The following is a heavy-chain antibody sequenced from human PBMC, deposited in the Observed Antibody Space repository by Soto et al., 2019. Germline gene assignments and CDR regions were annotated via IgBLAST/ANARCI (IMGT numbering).Heavy chain of an antibody. CDR3: ATTYYYGSGSYTGFDY. Sequence: ASVKVSCKVSGYTLTELSMHWVRQAPGKGLEWMGGFDPEDGETIYAQKFQGRVTMTEDTSTDTAYMELSSLRSEDTAVYYCATTYYYGSGSYTGFDYWGQGTLVTVSS. CDR2: FDPEDGET. CDR1: GYTLTELS. V-gene: IGHV1-24*01. J-gene: IGHJ4*02. D-gene: IGHD3-10*01.